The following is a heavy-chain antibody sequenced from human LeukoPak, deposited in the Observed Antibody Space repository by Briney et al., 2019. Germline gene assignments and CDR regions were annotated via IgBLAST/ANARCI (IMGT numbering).Heavy chain of an antibody. J-gene: IGHJ4*02. CDR1: GGTFSSYA. CDR2: IIPIFGTA. V-gene: IGHV1-69*13. CDR3: AREVAGYSYDIEFDY. D-gene: IGHD5-18*01. Sequence: ASVKVSCKASGGTFSSYAISWVRQAPGQGLEWMGGIIPIFGTANYAQKFQGRVTITADESTSTAYMELSSLRSEDTAVYYCAREVAGYSYDIEFDYWGQGTLVTVSS.